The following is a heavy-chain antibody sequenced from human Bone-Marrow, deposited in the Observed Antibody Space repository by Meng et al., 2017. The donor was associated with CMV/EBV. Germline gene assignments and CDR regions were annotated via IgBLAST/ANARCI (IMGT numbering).Heavy chain of an antibody. D-gene: IGHD3-22*01. CDR3: ARMFDITMIVGRGYYFDY. V-gene: IGHV1-18*01. CDR1: GYTFTSYG. J-gene: IGHJ4*02. Sequence: ASVKVSCKASGYTFTSYGINWVRQAPGQGLEWMGWISTYNGNTNYAQNLQGRVTMTTDTSTRIAYMELRSLRSDDTAVYYCARMFDITMIVGRGYYFDYWGQGTLVTVSS. CDR2: ISTYNGNT.